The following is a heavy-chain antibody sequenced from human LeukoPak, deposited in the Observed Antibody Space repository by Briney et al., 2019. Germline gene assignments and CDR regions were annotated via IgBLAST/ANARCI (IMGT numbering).Heavy chain of an antibody. D-gene: IGHD5-18*01. CDR2: IYYSGST. CDR3: ARSEQLWLLGVYYYGMDV. CDR1: GDSISNYY. V-gene: IGHV4-59*08. J-gene: IGHJ6*02. Sequence: SETLSLTCTVSGDSISNYYWNWIRQPPGKGLEWIGYIYYSGSTNYNPSLKSRVTISVDTSKNQFSLKLSSVTAADTAVYYCARSEQLWLLGVYYYGMDVWGQGTTVTVSS.